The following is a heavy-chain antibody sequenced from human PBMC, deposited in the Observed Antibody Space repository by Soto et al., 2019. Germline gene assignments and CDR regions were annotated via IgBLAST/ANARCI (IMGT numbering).Heavy chain of an antibody. CDR2: INAGNGYP. V-gene: IGHV1-3*01. D-gene: IGHD3-10*01. J-gene: IGHJ6*02. Sequence: QVHLVQSGAEVKKPGASVKISCRGDGFIFSVYAIHWVRQAPGQRPEWMGWINAGNGYPIYSQIFQGRVTITIDKSASSAYREVNSLKSEDTAVYFCALRSLEWRSYYYGFDVWGQGTTVIVSS. CDR1: GFIFSVYA. CDR3: ALRSLEWRSYYYGFDV.